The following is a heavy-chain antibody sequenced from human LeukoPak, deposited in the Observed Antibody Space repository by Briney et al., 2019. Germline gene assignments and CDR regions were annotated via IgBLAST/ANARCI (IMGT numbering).Heavy chain of an antibody. J-gene: IGHJ6*03. CDR3: ARMSSSSFGYYYYMDV. Sequence: SETLSLTCTVSGGSISSGSYYWSWIRQPPGKGLEWIGRIYTSGSPNYNPSLKSRVTMSVDTSKNQFSLKLSSMTAADTAVYYCARMSSSSFGYYYYMDVWGKGTTVTVSS. D-gene: IGHD6-6*01. V-gene: IGHV4-61*02. CDR1: GGSISSGSYY. CDR2: IYTSGSP.